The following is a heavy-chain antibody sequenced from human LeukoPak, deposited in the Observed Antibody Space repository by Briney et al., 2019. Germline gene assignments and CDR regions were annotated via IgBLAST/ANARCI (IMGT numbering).Heavy chain of an antibody. V-gene: IGHV4-34*01. CDR1: GGSFSGYY. CDR2: INHSGST. CDR3: ARHFVAGGWFDT. J-gene: IGHJ5*02. D-gene: IGHD3-3*02. Sequence: PSETLSLTCAVYGGSFSGYYWSWIRQPPGKGLEWIGEINHSGSTNYNPSLKSRVTISVDTSKNQFSLKLSSVTAADTAVYYCARHFVAGGWFDTWGQGTLVTVSS.